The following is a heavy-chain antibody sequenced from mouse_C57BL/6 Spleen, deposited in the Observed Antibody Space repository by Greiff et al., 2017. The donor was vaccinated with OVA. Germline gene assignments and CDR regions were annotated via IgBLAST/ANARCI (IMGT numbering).Heavy chain of an antibody. CDR2: ISDGGSYT. D-gene: IGHD3-1*01. Sequence: DVKLVESGGGLVKPGGSLKLSCAASGFTFSSYAMSWVRQTPEKRLEWVATISDGGSYTYYPDNVKGRFTISRDNAKNNLYLQMSHLKSEDTAMYYCARGAGRLDYWGQGTTLTVSS. J-gene: IGHJ2*01. CDR3: ARGAGRLDY. V-gene: IGHV5-4*03. CDR1: GFTFSSYA.